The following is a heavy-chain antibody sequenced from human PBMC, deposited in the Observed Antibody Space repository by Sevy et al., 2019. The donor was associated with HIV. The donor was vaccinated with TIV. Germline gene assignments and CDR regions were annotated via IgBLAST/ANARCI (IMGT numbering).Heavy chain of an antibody. D-gene: IGHD4-17*01. CDR1: GFTFSSYS. J-gene: IGHJ6*02. CDR2: ISSSSSYI. CDR3: ARDYTVTTYYYYGMDV. V-gene: IGHV3-21*01. Sequence: GGYLRLSCAASGFTFSSYSMNWVRQAPGKGLEWVSSISSSSSYIYYADSVKGRFTISRDNAKNSLYLQMNSLRAEDTAVYYSARDYTVTTYYYYGMDVWGQGTTVTVSS.